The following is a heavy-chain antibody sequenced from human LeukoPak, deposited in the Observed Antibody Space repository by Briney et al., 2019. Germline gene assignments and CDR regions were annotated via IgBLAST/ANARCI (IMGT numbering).Heavy chain of an antibody. CDR3: ARGGYYYYDSSGYYLIDN. V-gene: IGHV1-18*01. D-gene: IGHD3-22*01. CDR2: ISGYNGNT. Sequence: ASVKVSCKASGYTFTIYGISWVRQAPGQGLEWMGWISGYNGNTKYAQKFQARVTLTTDTSTSTAYIELWSLRSDDTALYYCARGGYYYYDSSGYYLIDNWGQGTLVTVSS. CDR1: GYTFTIYG. J-gene: IGHJ4*02.